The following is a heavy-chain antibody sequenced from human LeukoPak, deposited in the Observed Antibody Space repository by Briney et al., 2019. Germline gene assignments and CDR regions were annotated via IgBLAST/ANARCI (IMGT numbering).Heavy chain of an antibody. CDR1: GFTFSSYA. Sequence: PGGSLRLSCAASGFTFSSYAMSWVRQAPGKGLEWVSAISGSGGSTYYADSVKGRFTISRDNSKNTLYLQMNSLRAEDTAVYYCARHIVVVQAEKDYWGQGNLVTVSS. V-gene: IGHV3-23*01. CDR2: ISGSGGST. J-gene: IGHJ4*02. D-gene: IGHD2-2*01. CDR3: ARHIVVVQAEKDY.